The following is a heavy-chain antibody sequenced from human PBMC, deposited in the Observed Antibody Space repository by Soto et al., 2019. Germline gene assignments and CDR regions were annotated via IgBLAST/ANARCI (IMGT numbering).Heavy chain of an antibody. CDR2: IYYSGST. CDR1: GGSISSYY. Sequence: PSETLSLTCTVSGGSISSYYWSWIRQPPGKGLEWIGYIYYSGSTIYNSSLRSRVTISVDTSKRQLSLKLNSVTVADTAMYYCARSAYCGSGCYYYFDYWGPGTLVTVSS. V-gene: IGHV4-59*01. D-gene: IGHD2-21*02. J-gene: IGHJ4*02. CDR3: ARSAYCGSGCYYYFDY.